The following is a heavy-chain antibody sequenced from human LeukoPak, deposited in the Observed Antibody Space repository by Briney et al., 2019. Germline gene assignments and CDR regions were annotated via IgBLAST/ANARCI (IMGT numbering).Heavy chain of an antibody. Sequence: SETLSLTCTVSGGSISSYYWSWIRQPPGKGLGWIGYIYYSGSTNYNPSLKSRVTISVDTSKNQFSLKLSSVTAADTAVYYCARDKERGYSYGRGAFDIWGQGTMVTVSS. J-gene: IGHJ3*02. V-gene: IGHV4-59*01. CDR3: ARDKERGYSYGRGAFDI. D-gene: IGHD5-18*01. CDR2: IYYSGST. CDR1: GGSISSYY.